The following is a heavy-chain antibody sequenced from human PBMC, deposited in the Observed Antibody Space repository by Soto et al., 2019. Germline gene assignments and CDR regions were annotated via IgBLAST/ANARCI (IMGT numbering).Heavy chain of an antibody. D-gene: IGHD6-6*01. CDR2: IYYSGST. CDR3: ARVGGLAARTFDY. V-gene: IGHV4-59*01. Sequence: SDTLSLNFTVSGGSISDFYWSWIRQPPGKGLEWIGYIYYSGSTNYNPSLKSRVTISVDTSKNQFSLNLRSMSPADTDVYYCARVGGLAARTFDYWGPGTMVSVSS. CDR1: GGSISDFY. J-gene: IGHJ4*02.